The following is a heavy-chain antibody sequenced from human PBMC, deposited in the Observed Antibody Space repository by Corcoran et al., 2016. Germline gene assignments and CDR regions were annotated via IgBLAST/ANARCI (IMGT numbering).Heavy chain of an antibody. J-gene: IGHJ3*02. Sequence: QVQLVQSGAEVKKPGASVKVSCKASGYTFTSYGISWVRQAPGQGLEWMGWISAYNGNTNYAQKLQGRVTMTTDTSTGTAYMELRSLRSDDTAVDYWARDIAAGGLGRDAFGVAFDIWGQGTMVTVSS. CDR2: ISAYNGNT. CDR1: GYTFTSYG. D-gene: IGHD6-13*01. V-gene: IGHV1-18*01. CDR3: ARDIAAGGLGRDAFGVAFDI.